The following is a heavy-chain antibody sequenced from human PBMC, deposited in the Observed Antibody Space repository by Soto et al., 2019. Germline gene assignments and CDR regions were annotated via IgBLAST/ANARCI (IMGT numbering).Heavy chain of an antibody. V-gene: IGHV3-53*01. CDR1: GFTVSSNY. CDR3: ATRVGTTGRYYFDT. J-gene: IGHJ4*02. Sequence: GALRLSCAASGFTVSSNYLSWVRQAPGKGLEWVSVFYSGGSTYYADSVKGRFTISRDNSKNTLWLQMNSLRAEDTAVYYCATRVGTTGRYYFDTWGQGTLVTVSS. D-gene: IGHD4-17*01. CDR2: FYSGGST.